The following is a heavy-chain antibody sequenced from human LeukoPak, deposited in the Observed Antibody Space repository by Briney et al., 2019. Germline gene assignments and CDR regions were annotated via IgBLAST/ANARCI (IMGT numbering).Heavy chain of an antibody. CDR3: ANGYYDSSGYSVIDY. CDR2: IYSGGST. J-gene: IGHJ4*02. D-gene: IGHD3-22*01. Sequence: GGSLRLSCAASGFTVSSNYMSWVRQAPGKGLEWVSLIYSGGSTYYADSVKGRFTISRDISKNTLYLQMNSLRAEDTAVYYCANGYYDSSGYSVIDYWGQGTLVTVSS. V-gene: IGHV3-53*01. CDR1: GFTVSSNY.